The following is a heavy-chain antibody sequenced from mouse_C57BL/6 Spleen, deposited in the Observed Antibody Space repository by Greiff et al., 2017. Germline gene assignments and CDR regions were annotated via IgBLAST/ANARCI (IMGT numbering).Heavy chain of an antibody. CDR1: GYTFTSYW. Sequence: VQLQQSGAELVRPGTSVKLSCKASGYTFTSYWMHWVKQRPGQGLEWIGVIDPSDSYTNYNQKFKGKATLTVDTSSSTAYMQLSSLTSEDSAVYYCARVRYGNYDYWGQGTTLTVSS. CDR2: IDPSDSYT. D-gene: IGHD2-10*02. V-gene: IGHV1-59*01. J-gene: IGHJ2*01. CDR3: ARVRYGNYDY.